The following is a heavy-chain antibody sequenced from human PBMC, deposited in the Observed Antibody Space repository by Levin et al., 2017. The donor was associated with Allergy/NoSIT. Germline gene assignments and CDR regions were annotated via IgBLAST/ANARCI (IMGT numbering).Heavy chain of an antibody. J-gene: IGHJ4*02. CDR3: SKDPGVGAAAIDY. CDR1: GFTFSSYG. Sequence: GESLKISCAASGFTFSSYGMHWVRQAPGKGLEWVAVISYDGSNKYYADSVKGRFTISRGHSKNTPYLQMNRLRPEDTAEYYCSKDPGVGAAAIDYWGQGTLVTVYS. V-gene: IGHV3-30*18. CDR2: ISYDGSNK. D-gene: IGHD1-26*01.